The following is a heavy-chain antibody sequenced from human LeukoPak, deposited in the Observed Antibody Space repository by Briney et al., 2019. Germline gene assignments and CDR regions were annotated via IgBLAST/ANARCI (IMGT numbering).Heavy chain of an antibody. Sequence: GGSLRLSCAASGFTFSSYSMNWVRQAPGKGLEWVSSISSSSSYIYYADSVKGRFTISRDNAKNSLYLQMNSLRAEDTAVYYCARGGSYGSGPVDYWGQGTLVTVSS. CDR2: ISSSSSYI. D-gene: IGHD3-10*01. J-gene: IGHJ4*02. CDR1: GFTFSSYS. CDR3: ARGGSYGSGPVDY. V-gene: IGHV3-21*01.